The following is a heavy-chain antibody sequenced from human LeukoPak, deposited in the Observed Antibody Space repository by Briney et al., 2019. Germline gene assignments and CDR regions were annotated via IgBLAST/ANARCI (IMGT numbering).Heavy chain of an antibody. J-gene: IGHJ4*02. Sequence: GGSLRLSCAASGFTFSSYAMSWVRQAPGKGLERVSAISGSGGSTYYADSVKGRFTISRDNSKNTLYLQMNSLRAEDTAVYYCAKGMRAYIAARTNFDYWGQGTLVTVSS. CDR2: ISGSGGST. D-gene: IGHD6-6*01. CDR3: AKGMRAYIAARTNFDY. V-gene: IGHV3-23*01. CDR1: GFTFSSYA.